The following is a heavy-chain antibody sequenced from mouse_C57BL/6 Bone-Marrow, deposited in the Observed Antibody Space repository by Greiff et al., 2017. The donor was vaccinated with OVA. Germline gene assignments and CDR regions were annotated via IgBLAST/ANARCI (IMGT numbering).Heavy chain of an antibody. V-gene: IGHV1-26*01. J-gene: IGHJ2*01. CDR2: INPNNGGA. Sequence: EVQLQQSGPELVKPGASVKISCKASGYTFTDYYMNWVKQSHGKSLEWIGDINPNNGGASYNQKFKGKATLTVDKSSSTAYMELRSLTSEDSAVYYCAKGVTTVVAFPFDYWGQGTTLTVSS. CDR1: GYTFTDYY. CDR3: AKGVTTVVAFPFDY. D-gene: IGHD1-1*01.